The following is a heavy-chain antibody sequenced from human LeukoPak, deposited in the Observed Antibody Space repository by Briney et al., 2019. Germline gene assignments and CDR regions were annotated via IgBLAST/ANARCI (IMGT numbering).Heavy chain of an antibody. CDR3: ARSGQSKYRNTGSADY. D-gene: IGHD2/OR15-2a*01. Sequence: GASVKVSCKASGYTFTSYAMNWVRQAPGQGLEWMGWINTNAGNPTYAQGFTGRFVFSLDTSASTAYLQISSLKAEDTAVYYCARSGQSKYRNTGSADYWGQGTLVTVSS. CDR1: GYTFTSYA. CDR2: INTNAGNP. J-gene: IGHJ4*02. V-gene: IGHV7-4-1*02.